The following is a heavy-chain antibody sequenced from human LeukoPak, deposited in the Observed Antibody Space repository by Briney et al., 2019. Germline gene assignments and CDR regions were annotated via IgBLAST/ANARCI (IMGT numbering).Heavy chain of an antibody. V-gene: IGHV3-66*01. CDR1: GFTVSSNY. CDR2: IYSGGST. Sequence: GGSLRLSCAASGFTVSSNYMSWVRQAPGKGLEWVSVIYSGGSTYYADSVKGRFTISRDNSMNTLYLQMNSLRAEDTAVYYCARDLGVGYYYYGMDVWGQGTTVTVSS. D-gene: IGHD1-26*01. J-gene: IGHJ6*02. CDR3: ARDLGVGYYYYGMDV.